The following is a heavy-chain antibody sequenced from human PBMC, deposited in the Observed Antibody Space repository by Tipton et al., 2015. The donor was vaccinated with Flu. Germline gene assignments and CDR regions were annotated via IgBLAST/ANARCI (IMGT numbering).Heavy chain of an antibody. CDR2: IYHSGTT. V-gene: IGHV4-38-2*01. J-gene: IGHJ4*02. Sequence: TLSLTCSVSGYSIRSAYYWGWVRRPPGKGLEWIGTIYHSGTTYYNPSLKSRLTISVDTSKNQFSLRLSSVTAADTAVYYCARHTGDSVRGVIDYLGQGTLVTVSS. CDR1: GYSIRSAYY. CDR3: ARHTGDSVRGVIDY. D-gene: IGHD3-10*02.